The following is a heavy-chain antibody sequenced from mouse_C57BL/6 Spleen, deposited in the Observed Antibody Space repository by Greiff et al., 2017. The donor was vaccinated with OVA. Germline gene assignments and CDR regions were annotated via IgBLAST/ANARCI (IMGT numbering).Heavy chain of an antibody. V-gene: IGHV5-17*01. CDR3: ARPHGSSYDYAMDY. CDR1: GFTFSDYG. Sequence: EVQLVESGGGLVKPGGSLKLSCAASGFTFSDYGLHWVRQAPEKGLEWVAYISSGSSTIYYADTVKGRFTITRDNAKNTLFLQMTSLRSEDTAMYYCARPHGSSYDYAMDYWGQGTSVTVSS. J-gene: IGHJ4*01. D-gene: IGHD1-1*01. CDR2: ISSGSSTI.